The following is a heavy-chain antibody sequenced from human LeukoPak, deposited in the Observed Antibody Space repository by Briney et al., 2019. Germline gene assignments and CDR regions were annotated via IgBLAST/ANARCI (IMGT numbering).Heavy chain of an antibody. CDR2: IFYSGST. CDR3: ARQNNRFDP. CDR1: GGSIRSYY. V-gene: IGHV4-59*08. Sequence: SETLSLTCTVSGGSIRSYYWSWIRQPPGEGLEWIGYIFYSGSTSYNPSLKSRVTISADMSKNQFSLILSSVTAADTAVYYCARQNNRFDPWGQGTLVTVSS. J-gene: IGHJ5*02.